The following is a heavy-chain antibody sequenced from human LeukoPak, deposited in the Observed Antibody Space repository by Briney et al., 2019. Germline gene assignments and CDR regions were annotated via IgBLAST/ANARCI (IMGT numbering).Heavy chain of an antibody. CDR3: ARHKLHFGGQGALDL. V-gene: IGHV4-39*01. Sequence: SETLSLTCAVSGGSISSSAYFWGWVRQSPGKGLEWIANIYFTGKTYYNPSLRGRVTIAVDTSKNQLSLRLSSVTAADTALYYCARHKLHFGGQGALDLWGPGTMVTVS. J-gene: IGHJ3*01. CDR2: IYFTGKT. D-gene: IGHD4-23*01. CDR1: GGSISSSAYF.